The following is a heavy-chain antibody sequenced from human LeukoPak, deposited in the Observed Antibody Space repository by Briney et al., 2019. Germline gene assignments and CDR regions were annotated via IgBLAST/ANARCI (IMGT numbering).Heavy chain of an antibody. J-gene: IGHJ6*02. V-gene: IGHV4-34*01. Sequence: SETLSLTCAVYGGSFSGYYWSWIRQPPGKGLEWIGEINHSGSTNYNPSLKSRVTISVDTSKNQFYLKLSSVTAADTAVYYCGLYYYYYGMDVWGQGTTVTVSS. CDR1: GGSFSGYY. CDR3: GLYYYYYGMDV. CDR2: INHSGST.